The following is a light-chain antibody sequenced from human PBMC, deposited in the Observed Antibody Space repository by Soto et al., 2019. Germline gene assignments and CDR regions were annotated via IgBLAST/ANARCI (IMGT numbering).Light chain of an antibody. CDR1: SSNIGSNT. V-gene: IGLV1-44*01. J-gene: IGLJ2*01. CDR2: SNN. Sequence: QSVLTQPPSASGSPGQRVTISCSGSSSNIGSNTVIWYQQLPGTAPKLLIYSNNQRPAGVPDRFSGSKSGTSASLAISGLQAEDEAYYYCAAWDDSLNGLFGGGTKLTVL. CDR3: AAWDDSLNGL.